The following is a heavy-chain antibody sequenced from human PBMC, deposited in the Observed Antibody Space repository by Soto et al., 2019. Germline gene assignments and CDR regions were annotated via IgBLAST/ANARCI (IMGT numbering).Heavy chain of an antibody. Sequence: GGSLRLSCAASGFTFSSYGMHWVRQAPGKGLEWVAVISYDGSNKYYADSVKGRFTISRDNSKNTLYLQMNSLRAEDTAVYYCAKESVHYYYYGMDVWGQGTTVTVSS. V-gene: IGHV3-30*18. D-gene: IGHD6-6*01. J-gene: IGHJ6*02. CDR2: ISYDGSNK. CDR1: GFTFSSYG. CDR3: AKESVHYYYYGMDV.